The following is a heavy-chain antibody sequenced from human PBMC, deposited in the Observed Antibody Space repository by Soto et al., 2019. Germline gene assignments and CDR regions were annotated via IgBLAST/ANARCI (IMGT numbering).Heavy chain of an antibody. CDR3: AKGGSPYYPRFFDN. Sequence: LRLSCVAFGFTFDSYAMSWVRQAPGRGLDWVSGISDTGGSPYYADSVRGRFTISRDNSKNTLFLQMNSLRAEDTATYYCAKGGSPYYPRFFDNWGQGILVTVSS. V-gene: IGHV3-23*01. J-gene: IGHJ4*02. CDR1: GFTFDSYA. CDR2: ISDTGGSP. D-gene: IGHD3-22*01.